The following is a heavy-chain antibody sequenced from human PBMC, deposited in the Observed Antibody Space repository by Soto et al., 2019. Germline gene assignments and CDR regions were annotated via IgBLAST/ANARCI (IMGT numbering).Heavy chain of an antibody. D-gene: IGHD1-26*01. V-gene: IGHV4-59*01. Sequence: ASETLSLTCTVSGGSISSYYWSWIRQPPGKGLEWIGYIYYSGSTNYNPSLKSRVTISVDTSKNQFSLKLSSVTAADTAVYYCARVGGSYQDRDYWGQGTLVTVSS. J-gene: IGHJ4*02. CDR1: GGSISSYY. CDR2: IYYSGST. CDR3: ARVGGSYQDRDY.